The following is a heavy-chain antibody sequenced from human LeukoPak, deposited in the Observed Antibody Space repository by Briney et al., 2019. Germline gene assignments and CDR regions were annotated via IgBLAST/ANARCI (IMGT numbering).Heavy chain of an antibody. D-gene: IGHD2-2*03. J-gene: IGHJ4*02. V-gene: IGHV1-69*13. CDR1: GYSFTDHY. CDR3: ARGGYCSSTSCYAIEGY. CDR2: IIPIFGTA. Sequence: SVKVSCKASGYSFTDHYMHWVRQAPGQGLEWMGGIIPIFGTANYAQKFQGRVTITADESTSTAYMELSSLRSEDTAVYYCARGGYCSSTSCYAIEGYWGQGTLVTVFS.